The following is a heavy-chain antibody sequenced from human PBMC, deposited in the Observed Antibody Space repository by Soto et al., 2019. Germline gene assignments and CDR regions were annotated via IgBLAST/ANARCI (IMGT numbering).Heavy chain of an antibody. V-gene: IGHV3-74*01. CDR1: GFIFKMYW. J-gene: IGHJ4*02. Sequence: PGGSLRLSCAASGFIFKMYWMHWVRQSPGKGLVWISRIYNDGTYSDYADSVRGRFTISRDNVNDTLYLQMNNLRAEDSGLYYCPRATRPTSTGTGAHWGQGTQVTVSS. CDR2: IYNDGTYS. D-gene: IGHD3-9*01. CDR3: PRATRPTSTGTGAH.